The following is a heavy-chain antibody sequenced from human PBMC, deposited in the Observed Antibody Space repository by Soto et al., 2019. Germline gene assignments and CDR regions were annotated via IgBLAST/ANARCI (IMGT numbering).Heavy chain of an antibody. CDR2: IYYNGDT. J-gene: IGHJ3*02. D-gene: IGHD2-15*01. CDR3: ARHQSVVVVTAARALDI. Sequence: PSETLSLTCSVSGGSISSNSHYWVWIRQPPGKGLECIGSIYYNGDTYYNPSLKSRVTISVDTSKNQFSVKLNSVTAADTAVYYWARHQSVVVVTAARALDICGQGTRVT. V-gene: IGHV4-39*01. CDR1: GGSISSNSHY.